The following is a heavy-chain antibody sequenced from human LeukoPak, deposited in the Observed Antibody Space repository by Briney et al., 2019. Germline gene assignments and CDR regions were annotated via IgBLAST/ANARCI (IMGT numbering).Heavy chain of an antibody. Sequence: ASVKVSCKASGYTFTSYDINWVRQATGQGLEWMGWMNPNSGNTGYAQKFQGRVTMTRNTSISTAYMELSSLRSEDTAVYYCAREPTVVVPAATDWGQGTLVTVSS. V-gene: IGHV1-8*01. CDR2: MNPNSGNT. CDR1: GYTFTSYD. D-gene: IGHD2-2*01. CDR3: AREPTVVVPAATD. J-gene: IGHJ4*02.